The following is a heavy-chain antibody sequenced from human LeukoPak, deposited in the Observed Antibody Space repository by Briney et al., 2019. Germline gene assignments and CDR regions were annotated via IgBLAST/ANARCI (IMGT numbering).Heavy chain of an antibody. V-gene: IGHV1-3*01. J-gene: IGHJ1*01. Sequence: ASVKVSCKASGYSFTSYAMHWVRQAPGQRLEWMGWINAGNGNTKYSQKFQGRVTITRDTSASTAYMELSSLRYEDTAVYYCARDTRLGSSSRSSQEYFHYWGQGTLVTVSS. CDR3: ARDTRLGSSSRSSQEYFHY. D-gene: IGHD6-13*01. CDR2: INAGNGNT. CDR1: GYSFTSYA.